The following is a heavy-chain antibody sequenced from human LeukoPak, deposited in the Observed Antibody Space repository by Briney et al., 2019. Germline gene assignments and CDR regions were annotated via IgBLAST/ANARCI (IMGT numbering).Heavy chain of an antibody. CDR3: ARLDYGSGSDDYFDY. CDR1: GFTFSTYA. V-gene: IGHV3-48*04. CDR2: ISSSGSTI. Sequence: GGSLRLSCAASGFTFSTYAMGWVRQAPGKGLEWVSYISSSGSTIYYADSVKGRFTISRDNAKNSLYLQMNSLRAEDTAVYYCARLDYGSGSDDYFDYWGQGTLVTVSS. J-gene: IGHJ4*02. D-gene: IGHD3-10*01.